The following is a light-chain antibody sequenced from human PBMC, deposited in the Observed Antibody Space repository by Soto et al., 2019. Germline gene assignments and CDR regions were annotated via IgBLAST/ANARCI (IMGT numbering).Light chain of an antibody. CDR3: QQYNNWPRT. CDR2: GAS. V-gene: IGKV3-15*01. Sequence: VLTQPPSVSGSPGQSVTISCRASQSVSSDLAWYHQKPGQAPRLLIYGASTRATGIPARFSGSGSGTEFTLTINSLQSEDFAVYYCQQYNNWPRTFGQGTKVDIK. J-gene: IGKJ1*01. CDR1: QSVSSD.